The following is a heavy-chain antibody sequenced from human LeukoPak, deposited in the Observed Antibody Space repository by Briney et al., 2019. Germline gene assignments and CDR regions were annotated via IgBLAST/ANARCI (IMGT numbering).Heavy chain of an antibody. CDR2: IYYTGIT. V-gene: IGHV4-59*01. Sequence: SETLFLTCTVSGGSISGYYWSWIRQSPGKGLEWIGYIYYTGITAYNPSLGSRVTISVDRSNNQFSLRLTSVTAADTAVYYCARLHSSRAEEFDPWGQGTLVTVSS. J-gene: IGHJ5*02. CDR1: GGSISGYY. CDR3: ARLHSSRAEEFDP.